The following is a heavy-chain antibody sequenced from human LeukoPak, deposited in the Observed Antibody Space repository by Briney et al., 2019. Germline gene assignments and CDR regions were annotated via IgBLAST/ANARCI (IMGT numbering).Heavy chain of an antibody. CDR2: ISSDGSLE. J-gene: IGHJ4*02. Sequence: SGGSLRLSCAASGFTFSGYAMHWVRQAPGKGLEWLAVISSDGSLEYYADSVKGRFTISRDNSKNTLYLQMNSLRPEDTAVYYCARDPVPAAARHFDYWGQGTLVTVSS. CDR1: GFTFSGYA. CDR3: ARDPVPAAARHFDY. D-gene: IGHD2-2*01. V-gene: IGHV3-30-3*01.